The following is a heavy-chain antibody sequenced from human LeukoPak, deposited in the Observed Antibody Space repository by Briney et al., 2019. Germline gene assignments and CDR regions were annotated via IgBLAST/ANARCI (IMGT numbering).Heavy chain of an antibody. CDR3: ARVGGRQLENYFDL. J-gene: IGHJ4*02. D-gene: IGHD1-1*01. V-gene: IGHV3-48*03. CDR1: GFTFSSYE. Sequence: QPGGSLRLSCAASGFTFSSYEMNWVRQAPGKGLEWVSYISSSGSTIYYADSVKGRFTISRDNAKKSLYLQMNSLRAEDTAVYYCARVGGRQLENYFDLWGQGTLVAVSA. CDR2: ISSSGSTI.